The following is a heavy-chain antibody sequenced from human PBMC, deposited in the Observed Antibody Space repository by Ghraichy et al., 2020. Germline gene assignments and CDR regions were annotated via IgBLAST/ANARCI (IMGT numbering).Heavy chain of an antibody. CDR3: AKDKSAGGFMGRWFDP. Sequence: GGSLRLSCAASGFTFDDYAMHWVRQAPGKGLEWVSGISWNSGSIGYADSVKGRFTISRDNAKNSLYLQMNSLRAEDTALYYCAKDKSAGGFMGRWFDPWGQGTLVTVSS. CDR1: GFTFDDYA. J-gene: IGHJ5*02. V-gene: IGHV3-9*01. D-gene: IGHD3-10*01. CDR2: ISWNSGSI.